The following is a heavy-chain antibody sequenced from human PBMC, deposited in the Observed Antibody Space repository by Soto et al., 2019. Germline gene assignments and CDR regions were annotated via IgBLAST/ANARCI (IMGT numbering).Heavy chain of an antibody. CDR2: INPNSGGT. V-gene: IGHV1-2*04. CDR1: GYTFTGYY. CDR3: ARAYGDYEGDYYYYMDV. D-gene: IGHD4-17*01. Sequence: ASVKVSCKASGYTFTGYYMHWVRQAPGQGLEWMGWINPNSGGTNYAQKFQGWVTMTRDTSISTAYMELSRLRSDDTAVYYCARAYGDYEGDYYYYMDVWGKGTTVTVSS. J-gene: IGHJ6*03.